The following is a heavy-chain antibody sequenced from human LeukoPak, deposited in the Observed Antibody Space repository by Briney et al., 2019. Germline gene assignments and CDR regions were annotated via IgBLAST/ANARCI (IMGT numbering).Heavy chain of an antibody. Sequence: GASVKVSCKASGYTFTSYDINWVRQATGQGLEWMGWMNPNSGNTGYAQKFQGRVTITRNTSISTAYVELSSLRSEDTAVYYCARWDHGSSSSRDWYFDLWGRGTLVTVSS. CDR3: ARWDHGSSSSRDWYFDL. J-gene: IGHJ2*01. CDR1: GYTFTSYD. V-gene: IGHV1-8*03. CDR2: MNPNSGNT. D-gene: IGHD6-6*01.